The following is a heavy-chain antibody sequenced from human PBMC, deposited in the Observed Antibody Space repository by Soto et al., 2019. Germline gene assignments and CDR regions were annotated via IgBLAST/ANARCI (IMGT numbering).Heavy chain of an antibody. CDR2: IIPIFGTA. Sequence: ASVKVSCKASGGTFSSYAISWVRQAPGQGLEWMGGIIPIFGTANYAQKFQGRVTITADESTSTAYMELSSLRSEDTAVYYCARDLMVRGVSFSFGTYYGMDVWGQGTTVTVSS. V-gene: IGHV1-69*13. D-gene: IGHD3-10*01. J-gene: IGHJ6*02. CDR1: GGTFSSYA. CDR3: ARDLMVRGVSFSFGTYYGMDV.